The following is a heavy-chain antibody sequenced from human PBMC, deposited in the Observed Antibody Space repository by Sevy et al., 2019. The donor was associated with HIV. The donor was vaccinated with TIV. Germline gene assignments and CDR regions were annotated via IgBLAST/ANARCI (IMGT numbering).Heavy chain of an antibody. CDR3: TTEGAD. J-gene: IGHJ4*02. V-gene: IGHV3-15*01. CDR2: VRSKGDGETT. Sequence: GGSLRLSCAASGFTFSDAWMSWVRQAPGKGLEWVGRVRSKGDGETTEYAAPVKGRFTIARDDSKNMMYVQMNSLKTEDTAVYYCTTEGADWGQGTLVTVSS. CDR1: GFTFSDAW.